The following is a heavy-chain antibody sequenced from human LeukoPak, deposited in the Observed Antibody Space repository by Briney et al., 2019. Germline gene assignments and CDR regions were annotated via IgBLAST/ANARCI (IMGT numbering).Heavy chain of an antibody. D-gene: IGHD5-24*01. CDR2: ISYSGST. J-gene: IGHJ5*02. V-gene: IGHV4-59*12. Sequence: SETLSLTCIVSGGSISSYYWSWIRQPPGQGLEWIGYISYSGSTESNPSLKSRVTISVDTSKNQFSLNLRSVTGADTAVYYCTRDRRDGYNYLDLWGQGTLVTVSS. CDR1: GGSISSYY. CDR3: TRDRRDGYNYLDL.